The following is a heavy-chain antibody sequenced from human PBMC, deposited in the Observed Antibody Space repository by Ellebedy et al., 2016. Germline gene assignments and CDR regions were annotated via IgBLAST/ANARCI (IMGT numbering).Heavy chain of an antibody. D-gene: IGHD5-12*01. J-gene: IGHJ3*02. Sequence: SETLSLTXTFQGESLTGFYWNWIRQSPDKGLEWIGQINESGVTTYNPSLKSRVTMSVDTSRKQFSLRLRYMTAADTAVYYCARALYSGYDFDAFEIWGRGTVVTVSS. CDR2: INESGVT. V-gene: IGHV4-34*01. CDR3: ARALYSGYDFDAFEI. CDR1: GESLTGFY.